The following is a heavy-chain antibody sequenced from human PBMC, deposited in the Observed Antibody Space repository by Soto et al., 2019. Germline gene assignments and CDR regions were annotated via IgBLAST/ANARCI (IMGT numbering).Heavy chain of an antibody. CDR3: ARHGYSYGGGYFDY. J-gene: IGHJ4*02. D-gene: IGHD5-18*01. CDR2: IYSGGSA. V-gene: IGHV3-66*04. CDR1: GFTVSSNY. Sequence: EVQLVESGGGLVQPGGSLRLSCAASGFTVSSNYMSCVRQAPGKGLEWVSVIYSGGSAYYADSVTGRFTISRDNSKNTLYLQMSSLRAEDTAVYYCARHGYSYGGGYFDYWGQGTLVTVSS.